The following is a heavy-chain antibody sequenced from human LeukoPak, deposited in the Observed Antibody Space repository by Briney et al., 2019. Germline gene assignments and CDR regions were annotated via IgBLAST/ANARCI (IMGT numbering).Heavy chain of an antibody. CDR2: ISAYNGNT. Sequence: GASVKVSCKASGYTFTSYGISWVRQAPGQGLEWMGWISAYNGNTNYAQKLQGRVTMTTDTSTSTAYMELRSLRFDDTAVYYCARYYDFWSGEYYYGMDVWGQGTTVTVSS. CDR1: GYTFTSYG. D-gene: IGHD3-3*01. V-gene: IGHV1-18*01. CDR3: ARYYDFWSGEYYYGMDV. J-gene: IGHJ6*02.